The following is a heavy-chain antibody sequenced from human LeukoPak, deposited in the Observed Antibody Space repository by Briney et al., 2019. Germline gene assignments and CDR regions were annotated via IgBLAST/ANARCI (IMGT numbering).Heavy chain of an antibody. CDR2: ISGSGRTI. Sequence: SQRLSRAATASTSRRYEMNWVRQAPEKELEWVSYISGSGRTIDYADSVKGRFTISRDNTKNSVYLQMNSLRAEDTAIYFCVRDAVMSPEVLLTAWDYFDCWGQGTLVTVSS. CDR1: ASTSRRYE. CDR3: VRDAVMSPEVLLTAWDYFDC. V-gene: IGHV3-48*03. D-gene: IGHD2-21*01. J-gene: IGHJ4*02.